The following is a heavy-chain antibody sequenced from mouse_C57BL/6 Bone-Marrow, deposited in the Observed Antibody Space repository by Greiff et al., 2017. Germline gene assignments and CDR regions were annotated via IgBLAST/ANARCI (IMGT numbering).Heavy chain of an antibody. Sequence: QVHVKQSGPGLVQPSQSLSITCTVSGFSLTSYGVHWVRQSPGKGLEWLGVIWRGGSTDYNAAFMSRLSITKDNSKSQVFFKMNSLQADDTAIYYCAKKSNYGFYAMDYWGQGTSVTVSS. CDR3: AKKSNYGFYAMDY. J-gene: IGHJ4*01. CDR1: GFSLTSYG. D-gene: IGHD2-5*01. CDR2: IWRGGST. V-gene: IGHV2-5*01.